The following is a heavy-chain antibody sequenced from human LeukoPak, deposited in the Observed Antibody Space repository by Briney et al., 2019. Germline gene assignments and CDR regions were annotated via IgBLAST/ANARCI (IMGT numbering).Heavy chain of an antibody. V-gene: IGHV1-46*01. Sequence: ASVKVSCKASGYTFTSYYMHCVRQAPGQGLEWMGIINPSGGSTSYAQKFQGRVTMTRDMSTSTVYMELSSLRSEDTAVYYCARELSPLTFDYWGQGTLVTVSS. CDR3: ARELSPLTFDY. CDR2: INPSGGST. CDR1: GYTFTSYY. J-gene: IGHJ4*02.